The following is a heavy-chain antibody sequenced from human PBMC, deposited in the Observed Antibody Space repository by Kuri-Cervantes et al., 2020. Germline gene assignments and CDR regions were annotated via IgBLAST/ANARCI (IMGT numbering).Heavy chain of an antibody. V-gene: IGHV3-7*01. J-gene: IGHJ3*01. CDR2: IKQDGSEK. CDR1: GFTFSSYA. Sequence: GGSLRLSCAASGFTFSSYAMSWVRQAPGKGLEWVANIKQDGSEKYYVDSVKGRYTISRDNAKNSLYLQMNSLRPEDTAVYYCARRLWFGALPDAFDLWGQGTMVTVSS. D-gene: IGHD3-10*01. CDR3: ARRLWFGALPDAFDL.